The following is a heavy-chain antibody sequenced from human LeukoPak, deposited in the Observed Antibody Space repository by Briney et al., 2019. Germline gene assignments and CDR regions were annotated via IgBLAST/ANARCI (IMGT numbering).Heavy chain of an antibody. J-gene: IGHJ4*02. CDR1: GFTVSSNY. CDR3: VRWAPGATHFDF. V-gene: IGHV3-53*01. D-gene: IGHD1-26*01. Sequence: GGSLRLSCAASGFTVSSNYMSWVRQAPGKGLEWVSVIYSGGSTYYADSVKGRFTISRDNSKNTLYLQMNSLRAEDTAVYYCVRWAPGATHFDFWGQGTLVTVSS. CDR2: IYSGGST.